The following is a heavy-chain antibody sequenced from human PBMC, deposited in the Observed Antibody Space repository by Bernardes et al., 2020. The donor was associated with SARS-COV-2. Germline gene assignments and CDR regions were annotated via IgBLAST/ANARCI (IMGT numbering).Heavy chain of an antibody. CDR3: ARDSFNSVAGTWWYFDL. D-gene: IGHD6-19*01. CDR2: ISTYNGNT. J-gene: IGHJ2*01. CDR1: GYTFTSYG. Sequence: ASVKVSCKASGYTFTSYGISWVRQAPGQGLEWMGWISTYNGNTNYAQKLQGRVTMTTDTSTSTAYMELRSLRSDDTAVYYCARDSFNSVAGTWWYFDLWGRGTLVTVSS. V-gene: IGHV1-18*01.